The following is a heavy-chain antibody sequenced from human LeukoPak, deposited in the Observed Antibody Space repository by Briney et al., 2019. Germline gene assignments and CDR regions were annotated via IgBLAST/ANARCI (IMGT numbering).Heavy chain of an antibody. D-gene: IGHD3-10*01. J-gene: IGHJ4*02. Sequence: GGSLRLSCAASGFTFSSYGMHWVRQAPGKGLEWVAFIRYDGSNKYYADSVKGRFTISRDNSKNTLYLQMNSLRAEDTAVYYCAGTGGSGSYGFGYWGQGTLVTVSS. CDR2: IRYDGSNK. CDR1: GFTFSSYG. V-gene: IGHV3-30*02. CDR3: AGTGGSGSYGFGY.